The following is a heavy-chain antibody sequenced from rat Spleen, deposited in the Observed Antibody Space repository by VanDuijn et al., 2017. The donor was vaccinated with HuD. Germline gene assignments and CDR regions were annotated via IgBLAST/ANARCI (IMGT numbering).Heavy chain of an antibody. D-gene: IGHD4-1*01. Sequence: QVQLMESGPGLVQPSQTLSLTCNVPGFSLNSNGVSWVRQPPGKGLEWIAAISRGGRTYYNSVLKSRLSISRDTSKSQVFLKMNNLQTEDTAIYFCTREGFSDTFFDYWGQGVMVTVSS. J-gene: IGHJ2*01. CDR2: ISRGGRT. CDR3: TREGFSDTFFDY. V-gene: IGHV2S12*01. CDR1: GFSLNSNG.